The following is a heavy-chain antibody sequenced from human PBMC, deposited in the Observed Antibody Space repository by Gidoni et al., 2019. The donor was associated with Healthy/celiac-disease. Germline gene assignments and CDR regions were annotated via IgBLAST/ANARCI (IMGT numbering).Heavy chain of an antibody. CDR1: GYTFTSYA. CDR3: ARASGYCSSTSCYYMDV. J-gene: IGHJ6*03. CDR2: INAGNGNT. Sequence: QVHLVQSGVEVKKPGASVKVSCNASGYTFTSYAMHWVRQAPGQRLEWMGWINAGNGNTKYSQKFQGRVTITRDTSASTAYMELSSLRSEDTAVYYCARASGYCSSTSCYYMDVWGKGTTVTVSS. V-gene: IGHV1-3*01. D-gene: IGHD2-2*03.